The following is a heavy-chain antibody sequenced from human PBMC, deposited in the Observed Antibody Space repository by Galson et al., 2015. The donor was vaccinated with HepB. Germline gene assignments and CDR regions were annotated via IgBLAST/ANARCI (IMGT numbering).Heavy chain of an antibody. J-gene: IGHJ2*01. CDR3: ARVGVTASYWYFDL. CDR1: GGSISSYY. V-gene: IGHV4-4*07. CDR2: IYTSGST. D-gene: IGHD2-21*02. Sequence: SETLSLTCTVSGGSISSYYWSWIRQPAGKGLEWIGRIYTSGSTNYNPSLKSRVTMSVGTSKNQFSLKLSSVTAADTAVYYCARVGVTASYWYFDLWGRGTLVTVSS.